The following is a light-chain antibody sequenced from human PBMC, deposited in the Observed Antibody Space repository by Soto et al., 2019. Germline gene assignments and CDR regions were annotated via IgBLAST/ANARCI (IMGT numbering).Light chain of an antibody. CDR2: DES. Sequence: ILTQSPGTLSLSPGDTATLSCRASQNVVTYVAWYQQKPGQAPSLLVYDESTRAMDIPARFSGSGSGTDFTLTISSLEPEDVAVYYCQQRSHWPPQVTFGQGTRVEI. CDR3: QQRSHWPPQVT. J-gene: IGKJ2*01. V-gene: IGKV3-11*01. CDR1: QNVVTY.